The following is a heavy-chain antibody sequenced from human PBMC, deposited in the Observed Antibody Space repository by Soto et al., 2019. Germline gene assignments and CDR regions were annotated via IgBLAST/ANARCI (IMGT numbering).Heavy chain of an antibody. V-gene: IGHV1-8*01. CDR2: MNPNSGNT. Sequence: ASVKVSCKASGYTFTSYDINWVRQATGQGLEWMGWMNPNSGNTGYAQKFQGRVTMTRNTSISTAYMELSSLRSEDTAVYYCAREWYGSGSYYNDYYYYMDVRGKGTTVTVSS. CDR3: AREWYGSGSYYNDYYYYMDV. D-gene: IGHD3-10*01. J-gene: IGHJ6*03. CDR1: GYTFTSYD.